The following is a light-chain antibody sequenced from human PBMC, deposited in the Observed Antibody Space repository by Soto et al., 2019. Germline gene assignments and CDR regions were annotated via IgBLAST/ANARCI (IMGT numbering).Light chain of an antibody. V-gene: IGKV3-15*01. CDR1: QRVSSN. CDR3: QQYNSWRT. Sequence: ELVITQSPATLSMSPGERATLSCRASQRVSSNLAWYQQKPGQAPRLLIYGASTRATGISAGFSGSGSGTEFTLTISGLQSEDFAVYYCQQYNSWRTFGQGTKLDIK. J-gene: IGKJ1*01. CDR2: GAS.